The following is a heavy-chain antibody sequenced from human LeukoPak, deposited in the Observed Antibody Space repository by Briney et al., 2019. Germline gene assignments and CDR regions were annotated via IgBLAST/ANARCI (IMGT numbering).Heavy chain of an antibody. J-gene: IGHJ5*02. CDR3: ARDSGSYYGNWFDP. D-gene: IGHD1-26*01. CDR1: GFTFSSYG. Sequence: GGSLRLSCAASGFTFSSYGMHWVRQAPGKGLEWVAFIRYDGSNKYYADSVKGRFTISRDNAKNSLYLQMNSLRAEDTAVYYCARDSGSYYGNWFDPWGQGTLVTVSS. V-gene: IGHV3-30*02. CDR2: IRYDGSNK.